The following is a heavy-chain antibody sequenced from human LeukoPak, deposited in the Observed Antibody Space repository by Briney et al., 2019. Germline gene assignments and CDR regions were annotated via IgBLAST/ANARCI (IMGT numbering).Heavy chain of an antibody. Sequence: GSLRLSCAASGFTFSSYEMNWVRQAPGKGLEWVSYISSSGSTIYYADSVKGRFTISRDNAKNSLYLQMNSLRAEDMAVYYCARDVGIAARVFDYWGQGTLVTVSS. D-gene: IGHD6-6*01. J-gene: IGHJ4*02. CDR2: ISSSGSTI. V-gene: IGHV3-48*03. CDR3: ARDVGIAARVFDY. CDR1: GFTFSSYE.